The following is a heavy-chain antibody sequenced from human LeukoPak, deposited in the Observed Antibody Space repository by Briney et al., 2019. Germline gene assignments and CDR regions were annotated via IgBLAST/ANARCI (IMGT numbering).Heavy chain of an antibody. CDR1: GFTFNSYA. D-gene: IGHD1-26*01. V-gene: IGHV3-21*01. J-gene: IGHJ5*01. Sequence: GGSLRLSCAASGFTFNSYAMNWVRQAPGKGLERVSSISFSGNSIFYADSVKGRFTISRDNAKNSLYLQMSSLRVEDTAVYYCTRDRQSGSHLNFFDSWGQGTLVTVSS. CDR2: ISFSGNSI. CDR3: TRDRQSGSHLNFFDS.